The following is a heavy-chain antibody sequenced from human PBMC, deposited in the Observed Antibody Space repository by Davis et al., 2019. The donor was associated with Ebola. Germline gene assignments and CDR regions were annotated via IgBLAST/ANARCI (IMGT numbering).Heavy chain of an antibody. D-gene: IGHD2-15*01. J-gene: IGHJ6*02. Sequence: SETLSLTCAVYGGSFSGYYWSWIRQPPGKGLEWIGEINHSGSTNYNPSLKSRVTISVDTSKNQFSLKLSSVTAADTAVYYCARDSIGYCSGGSCPYYYYGMDVWGQGTTVTVSS. CDR3: ARDSIGYCSGGSCPYYYYGMDV. V-gene: IGHV4-34*01. CDR1: GGSFSGYY. CDR2: INHSGST.